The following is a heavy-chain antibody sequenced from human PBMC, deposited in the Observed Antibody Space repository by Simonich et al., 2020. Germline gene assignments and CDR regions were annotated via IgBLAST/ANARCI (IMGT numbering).Heavy chain of an antibody. V-gene: IGHV3-33*01. CDR1: GFTFSSYG. CDR3: ARDRYCSGGSCYYFDY. J-gene: IGHJ4*02. D-gene: IGHD2-15*01. CDR2: IGYDGSNK. Sequence: QVQLVESGGGVVQPGRSLRLSCAASGFTFSSYGMHLVRQAPGKGLEWVAVIGYDGSNKYYADSVKGRFTISRDNSKNTLDLQMNSLRAEDTAVYYCARDRYCSGGSCYYFDYWGQGTLVTVSS.